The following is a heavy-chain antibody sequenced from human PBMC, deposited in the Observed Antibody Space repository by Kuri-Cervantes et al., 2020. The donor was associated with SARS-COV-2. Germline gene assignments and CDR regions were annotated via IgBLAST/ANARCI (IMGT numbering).Heavy chain of an antibody. CDR1: GGSINPYY. D-gene: IGHD6-19*01. J-gene: IGHJ2*01. Sequence: SETLSLTCTVSGGSINPYYWNWLRLTPGKALEWIGDVHNTETTNYSPSLKSRLTISLDTSKSQFSLKLTSVTAADTALYYCARGEYSSGWVYWYLDLWGRGTLVTVSS. V-gene: IGHV4-59*01. CDR2: VHNTETT. CDR3: ARGEYSSGWVYWYLDL.